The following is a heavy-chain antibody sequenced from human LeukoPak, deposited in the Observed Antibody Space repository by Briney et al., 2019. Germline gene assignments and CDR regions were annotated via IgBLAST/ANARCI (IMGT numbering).Heavy chain of an antibody. J-gene: IGHJ4*02. V-gene: IGHV4-39*01. CDR2: ISYSGTT. CDR3: ARTYSGSPIDH. Sequence: PSETLSLTCTVSGDSISSSKYYWGWIRQPPGKGLEWIGTISYSGTTNYNPSLKSRVTISVDTSRNQLSLKENSVTAADTGFYYCARTYSGSPIDHWGQGTLVTVSS. CDR1: GDSISSSKYY. D-gene: IGHD1-26*01.